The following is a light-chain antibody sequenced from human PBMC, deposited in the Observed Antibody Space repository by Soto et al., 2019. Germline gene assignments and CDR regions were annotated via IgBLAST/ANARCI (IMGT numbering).Light chain of an antibody. CDR2: EVT. V-gene: IGLV2-14*01. J-gene: IGLJ1*01. CDR3: ASYTSSSTPYL. CDR1: RSDIDDYYY. Sequence: QSALTQPASVSGSPGQSITISCTGTRSDIDDYYYFSSYQQHPGKSPKLMIYEVTNLPPAVSNRLSGFISGNPAFLNISWLQAEDEADYYCASYTSSSTPYLFGTGAKVTGL.